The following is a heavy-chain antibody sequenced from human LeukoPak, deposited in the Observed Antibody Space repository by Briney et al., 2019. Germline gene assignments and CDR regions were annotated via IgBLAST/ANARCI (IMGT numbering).Heavy chain of an antibody. CDR1: GFTFSDYW. J-gene: IGHJ4*02. Sequence: GGSLRLSCAASGFTFSDYWMTWVRQAPGRGPEWVANIREDGRKAYYVDSVMGRFTISRDNVKNSLYLQMSYLRAEDTAVYYCARDQVGGHYQFWGQGALVAVSS. V-gene: IGHV3-7*01. CDR2: IREDGRKA. CDR3: ARDQVGGHYQF. D-gene: IGHD2-21*02.